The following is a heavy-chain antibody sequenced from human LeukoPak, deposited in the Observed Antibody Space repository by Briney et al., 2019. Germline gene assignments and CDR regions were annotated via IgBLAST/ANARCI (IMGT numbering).Heavy chain of an antibody. V-gene: IGHV3-11*06. Sequence: GGSLRLSCAASGLTFSDSYMTWIRQSPGQGLEWVSYVSIGTSHIKYADSVKGRFTISRDDARNSLYLQMNSLRAEDTAVYYCARVVGDTGYYFDPWGQGTLVTVSP. D-gene: IGHD1-14*01. J-gene: IGHJ4*02. CDR2: VSIGTSHI. CDR3: ARVVGDTGYYFDP. CDR1: GLTFSDSY.